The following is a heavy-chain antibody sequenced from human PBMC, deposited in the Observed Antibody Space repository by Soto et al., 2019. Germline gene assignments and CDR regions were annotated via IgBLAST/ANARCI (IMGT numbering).Heavy chain of an antibody. D-gene: IGHD6-13*01. J-gene: IGHJ6*01. CDR3: ARWGEGQQLVSSGMDV. CDR1: GDSVSSNSAA. V-gene: IGHV6-1*01. Sequence: SPALSLTCAISGDSVSSNSAAWNWIRQSPSRGLEWLGRTYYRSKWYNDYAVSVKSRITINPDTSKNQFSLQLNSVTPEDTAVYYXARWGEGQQLVSSGMDVWGQGTTVTVSS. CDR2: TYYRSKWYN.